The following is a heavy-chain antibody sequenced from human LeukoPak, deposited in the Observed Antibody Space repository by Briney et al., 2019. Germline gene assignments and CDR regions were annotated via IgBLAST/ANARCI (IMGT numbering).Heavy chain of an antibody. CDR3: ARERGQLDTYNWFDP. D-gene: IGHD6-13*01. J-gene: IGHJ5*02. CDR2: IYYSGST. CDR1: GGSISSYY. V-gene: IGHV4-59*12. Sequence: NPSETLSLTCTVSGGSISSYYWSWIRQPPGKGLEWIGYIYYSGSTNYNPSLKSRVTISVDTSKNQFSLKLSSVTAADTAVYYCARERGQLDTYNWFDPWGQGTLVTVSS.